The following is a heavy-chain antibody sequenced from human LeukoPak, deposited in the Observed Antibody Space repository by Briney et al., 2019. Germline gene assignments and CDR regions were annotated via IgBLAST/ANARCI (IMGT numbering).Heavy chain of an antibody. CDR3: ARVGFYYNILTGYPYFDY. CDR1: GYTFTSYG. CDR2: ISAYNGLT. J-gene: IGHJ4*02. V-gene: IGHV1-18*01. Sequence: ASVKVSCKTSGYTFTSYGITWVRQAPGQGLEWMGWISAYNGLTNSAQNLQGRVTMTTDTSTSTAYMELRSLRSDDTAVYYCARVGFYYNILTGYPYFDYWGQGTLVTVSS. D-gene: IGHD3-9*01.